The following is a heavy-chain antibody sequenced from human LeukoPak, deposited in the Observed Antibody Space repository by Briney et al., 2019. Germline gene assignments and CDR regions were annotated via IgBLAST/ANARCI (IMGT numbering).Heavy chain of an antibody. Sequence: HWASVKVSCKASGYTFTSYAMHWVRQAPGQRLEWMGWINAGNGNTKYSQKFQGRVTITRDTSASTAYMELSSLRSEDTAVYYCARGTRASFGGVNYWGQGTLVTVSS. CDR2: INAGNGNT. CDR1: GYTFTSYA. D-gene: IGHD3-16*01. V-gene: IGHV1-3*01. J-gene: IGHJ4*02. CDR3: ARGTRASFGGVNY.